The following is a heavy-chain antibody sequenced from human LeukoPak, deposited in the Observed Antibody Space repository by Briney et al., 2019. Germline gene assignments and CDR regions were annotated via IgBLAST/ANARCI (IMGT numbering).Heavy chain of an antibody. Sequence: GGSLRLSCAASGFTFSRYWMHWVRQAPGKGLMWVSRISPDGSTTLYADSVKGRFTISRDNAKNTLYLQMNSLRAEDTAVYYCAREGSGSDAFDIWGQGTMVTVSS. CDR1: GFTFSRYW. V-gene: IGHV3-74*03. J-gene: IGHJ3*02. CDR2: ISPDGSTT. CDR3: AREGSGSDAFDI. D-gene: IGHD3-10*01.